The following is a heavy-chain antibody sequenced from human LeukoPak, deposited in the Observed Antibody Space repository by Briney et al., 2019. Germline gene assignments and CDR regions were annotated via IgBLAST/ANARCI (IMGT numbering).Heavy chain of an antibody. J-gene: IGHJ4*02. Sequence: PGGSLRLSCAASGFTFSSYSMNWVRQAPGKGLEWLSYISSSSNTIYYADSVKGRFTISRDNAKNSLYLQMNSLRAEDTAVYYCAKVYDYYDSSGSKRYFDYWGQGTLVTVSS. D-gene: IGHD3-22*01. CDR2: ISSSSNTI. V-gene: IGHV3-48*01. CDR3: AKVYDYYDSSGSKRYFDY. CDR1: GFTFSSYS.